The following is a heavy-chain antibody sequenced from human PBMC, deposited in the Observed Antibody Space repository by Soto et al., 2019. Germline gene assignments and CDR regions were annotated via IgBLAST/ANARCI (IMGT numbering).Heavy chain of an antibody. J-gene: IGHJ4*02. CDR2: IYPGDSDT. Sequence: GEPLKISGNGSGYSSTTYWIGWVLQMPGKGLEWMGIIYPGDSDTRYSPSFQGQVTISADKYISTAYLQWSSLKASDTAMYYCATKDSSSAFDYWGQGTLVTVSS. V-gene: IGHV5-51*01. CDR3: ATKDSSSAFDY. D-gene: IGHD3-22*01. CDR1: GYSSTTYW.